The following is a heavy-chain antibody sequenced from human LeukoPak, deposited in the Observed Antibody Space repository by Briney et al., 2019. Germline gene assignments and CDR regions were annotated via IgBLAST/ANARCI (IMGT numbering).Heavy chain of an antibody. CDR2: INPKSGDT. D-gene: IGHD6-13*01. Sequence: ASVKVSCKASGYIFTGYYIHWVRQAPGQGLEWMGWINPKSGDTNYAQKFQGRITMTRDTPISADYMELSSLTSDDTAVYYCARGYRSSAYISWGQGTLVTVSS. V-gene: IGHV1-2*02. CDR1: GYIFTGYY. CDR3: ARGYRSSAYIS. J-gene: IGHJ5*02.